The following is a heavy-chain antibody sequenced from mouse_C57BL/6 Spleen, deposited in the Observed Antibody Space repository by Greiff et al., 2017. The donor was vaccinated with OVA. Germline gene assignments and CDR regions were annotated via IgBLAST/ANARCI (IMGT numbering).Heavy chain of an antibody. D-gene: IGHD2-3*01. Sequence: VMLVESGPELVKPGASVKISCKASGYAFSSSWMNWVKQRPGKGLEWIGRIYPGDGDTNYNGKFKGKATLTADKSSSTAYMQLSSLTSEDSAVYFCARSGVTPFAYWGQGTLVTVSA. V-gene: IGHV1-82*01. CDR1: GYAFSSSW. CDR2: IYPGDGDT. CDR3: ARSGVTPFAY. J-gene: IGHJ3*01.